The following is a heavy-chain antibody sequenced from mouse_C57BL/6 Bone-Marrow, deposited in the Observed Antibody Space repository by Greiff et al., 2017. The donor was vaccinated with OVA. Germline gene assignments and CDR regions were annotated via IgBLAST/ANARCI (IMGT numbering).Heavy chain of an antibody. CDR1: GFNIKNTY. J-gene: IGHJ2*01. V-gene: IGHV14-3*01. D-gene: IGHD2-3*01. CDR2: IDPATGNT. CDR3: ARGDDGYCPFDY. Sequence: VQLQQSVAELVRPGASVTLSCTASGFNIKNTYMHWVKQTPEQGLEWIGTIDPATGNTTYAPKFQGKATITADTSSNTAYLQLSSLTSEDTAIYYCARGDDGYCPFDYWGQGTTLTVSS.